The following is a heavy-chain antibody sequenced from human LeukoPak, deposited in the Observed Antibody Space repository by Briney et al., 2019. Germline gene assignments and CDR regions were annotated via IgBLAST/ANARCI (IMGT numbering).Heavy chain of an antibody. J-gene: IGHJ4*02. CDR1: GGSISSGGYS. D-gene: IGHD5-18*01. CDR3: ARGGYSYGYSGIDY. V-gene: IGHV4-30-2*01. CDR2: IYHSGST. Sequence: SQTLSLTGAVSGGSISSGGYSWSWIRHPPGKGLEWIGYIYHSGSTYYNPSLKSRVTISVDRSKNQFSLKLSSVTAADTAVYYCARGGYSYGYSGIDYWGQGTLVTVSS.